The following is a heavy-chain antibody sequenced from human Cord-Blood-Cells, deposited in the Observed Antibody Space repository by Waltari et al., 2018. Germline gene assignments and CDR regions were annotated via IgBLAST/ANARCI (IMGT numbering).Heavy chain of an antibody. CDR3: ARYEGGEEAFDI. CDR2: INPIFGTA. Sequence: QVQLVQSGAEVKKPGSSVKVSCKASGVTSSSYAISWVRPAPGQGLEWMGGINPIFGTANNAQKFQGRVTITADKSTSTAYMELSSLRSEDTAVYYCARYEGGEEAFDIWGQGTMVTVSS. D-gene: IGHD3-16*01. CDR1: GVTSSSYA. J-gene: IGHJ3*02. V-gene: IGHV1-69*06.